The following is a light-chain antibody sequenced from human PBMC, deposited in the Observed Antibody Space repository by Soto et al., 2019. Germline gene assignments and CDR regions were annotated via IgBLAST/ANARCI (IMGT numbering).Light chain of an antibody. Sequence: EIVLTQSPGTLSLSPGDRAPLFCRASQSVNSHFLAWYQQKPGQAPRLLIYGASSRATGIPDRFSGSGSGTDFTLTISRLEPEDFVVYYCQQYGSSPTFGQGTKVEIK. CDR3: QQYGSSPT. J-gene: IGKJ1*01. V-gene: IGKV3-20*01. CDR2: GAS. CDR1: QSVNSHF.